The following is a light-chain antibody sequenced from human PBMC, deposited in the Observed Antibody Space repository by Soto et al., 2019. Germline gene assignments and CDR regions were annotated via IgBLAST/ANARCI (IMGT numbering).Light chain of an antibody. CDR3: QTWGTGPNWV. V-gene: IGLV4-69*01. CDR2: LNSDGSH. J-gene: IGLJ3*02. CDR1: SGHSSYA. Sequence: QSVLTQSPSASASLGASVKLTCTLSSGHSSYAIAWHQQQPEKGPRYLMKLNSDGSHSKGDGIPDRFSGSSSGAKRYLTISSLQSEDEADYYCQTWGTGPNWVFGGGTKLTVL.